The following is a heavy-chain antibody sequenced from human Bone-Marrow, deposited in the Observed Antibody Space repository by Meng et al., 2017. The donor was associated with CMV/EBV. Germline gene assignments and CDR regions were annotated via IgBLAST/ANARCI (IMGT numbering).Heavy chain of an antibody. Sequence: SVKVSCKASGGTFSSYTISWVRQAPGQGLEWMGRIIPILGIANYAQKFQGRVTITADKSTSTADMELSSLRSEDTAVYYCARFPLSFDRLATHYYGMDVWGQGTTVTVSS. CDR2: IIPILGIA. J-gene: IGHJ6*02. CDR3: ARFPLSFDRLATHYYGMDV. V-gene: IGHV1-69*02. CDR1: GGTFSSYT. D-gene: IGHD3-9*01.